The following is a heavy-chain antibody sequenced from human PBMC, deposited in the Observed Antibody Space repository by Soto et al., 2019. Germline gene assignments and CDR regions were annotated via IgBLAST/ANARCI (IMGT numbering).Heavy chain of an antibody. J-gene: IGHJ5*02. CDR2: IFPSDSDT. D-gene: IGHD3-22*01. Sequence: RGESLKISCRTSGYRFTSYWIVWVRQMPGKGLEWMGIIFPSDSDTRYSPSFQGQVTISADRSTSTVFLQWASLKASDTAVYFCARKDKSGYFNWFDPWGQGTLVTVSS. V-gene: IGHV5-51*01. CDR1: GYRFTSYW. CDR3: ARKDKSGYFNWFDP.